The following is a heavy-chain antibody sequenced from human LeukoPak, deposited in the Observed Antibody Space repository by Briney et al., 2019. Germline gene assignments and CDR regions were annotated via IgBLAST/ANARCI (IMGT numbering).Heavy chain of an antibody. D-gene: IGHD6-13*01. CDR3: AREGIAAAGTNRQFDY. CDR2: ISYDGSNK. V-gene: IGHV3-30*03. J-gene: IGHJ4*02. Sequence: GGSLRLSCAASGFTFSSYAMHWVRQAPGKGLEWVTVISYDGSNKYYAGSVKGRFTISRDNSKSTLYLQMNSLRAEDTAVYYCAREGIAAAGTNRQFDYWGQGTLVTVSS. CDR1: GFTFSSYA.